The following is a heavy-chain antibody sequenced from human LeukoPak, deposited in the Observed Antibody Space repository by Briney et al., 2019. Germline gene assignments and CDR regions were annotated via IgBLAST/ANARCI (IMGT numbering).Heavy chain of an antibody. CDR1: GFTFSSYE. V-gene: IGHV3-30*04. J-gene: IGHJ5*02. CDR2: ISYDGSDK. CDR3: ARGKSQLLFAQSHNWFDP. Sequence: GGSLRLSCAASGFTFSSYEMNWVRQAPGKGLEWVTVISYDGSDKYYADSVKGRFTISRDNSKNTLYLQMNSLRTEDTAVYYCARGKSQLLFAQSHNWFDPWGQGTLVTVSS. D-gene: IGHD2-2*01.